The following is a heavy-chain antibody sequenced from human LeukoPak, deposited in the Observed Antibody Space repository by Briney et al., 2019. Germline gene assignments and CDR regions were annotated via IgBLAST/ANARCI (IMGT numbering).Heavy chain of an antibody. J-gene: IGHJ4*02. V-gene: IGHV1-69*13. CDR1: GYTFTSYG. D-gene: IGHD3-10*01. Sequence: SVKVSCKASGYTFTSYGISWVRQAPGQGLEWMGGIIPIFGTANYAQKFQGRVTITADESTSTAYMELSSLRSEDTAVYYCARDRSGSDYDYWGQGTLVTVSS. CDR2: IIPIFGTA. CDR3: ARDRSGSDYDY.